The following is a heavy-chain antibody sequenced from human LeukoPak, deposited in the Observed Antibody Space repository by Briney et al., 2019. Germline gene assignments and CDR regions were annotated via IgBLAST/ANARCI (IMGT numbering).Heavy chain of an antibody. CDR2: INPNSGGT. CDR1: GYTFTGYY. D-gene: IGHD3-10*01. Sequence: GASVKVSCKASGYTFTGYYMHWVRQAPGQGLEWMGRINPNSGGTNYAQKFQGRVTMTRDTSISTAYMELSRLRSDDTAVYYCARDRGRFTMVRGVSQAYFDYWGQGTLVTVSS. J-gene: IGHJ4*02. CDR3: ARDRGRFTMVRGVSQAYFDY. V-gene: IGHV1-2*06.